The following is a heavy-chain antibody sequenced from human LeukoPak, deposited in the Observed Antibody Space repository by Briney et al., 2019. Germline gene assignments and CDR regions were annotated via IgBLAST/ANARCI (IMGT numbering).Heavy chain of an antibody. CDR3: ARLTPPFDY. D-gene: IGHD3-16*01. CDR2: ISSDGSQK. J-gene: IGHJ4*02. Sequence: GGSLRLSCAASGFTFSSYAMHWVRQAPGKGLEWVAIISSDGSQKFYADSVKGRFTISRDNAKNTLYLQMNSLRAEDTAVYYCARLTPPFDYWGQGTLVTVSS. V-gene: IGHV3-30*03. CDR1: GFTFSSYA.